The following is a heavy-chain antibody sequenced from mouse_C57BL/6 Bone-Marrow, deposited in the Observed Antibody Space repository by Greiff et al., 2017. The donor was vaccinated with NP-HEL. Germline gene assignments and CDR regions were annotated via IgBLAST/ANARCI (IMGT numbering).Heavy chain of an antibody. D-gene: IGHD1-1*01. CDR1: GYTFTTYP. CDR2: FHPYNDDT. CDR3: ARGNYYGSSYGWYFDV. J-gene: IGHJ1*03. V-gene: IGHV1-47*01. Sequence: VKLVESGAELVKPGASVKMSCKASGYTFTTYPIEWMKQNHGKSLEWIGNFHPYNDDTKYNEKFKGKATLTVEKSSSTVYLELSRLTSDDSAVYYCARGNYYGSSYGWYFDVWGTGTTVTVSS.